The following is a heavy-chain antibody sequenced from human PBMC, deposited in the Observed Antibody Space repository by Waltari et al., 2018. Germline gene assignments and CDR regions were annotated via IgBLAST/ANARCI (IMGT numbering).Heavy chain of an antibody. CDR1: GFTFSSYW. CDR2: IKKDGSEK. J-gene: IGHJ4*02. V-gene: IGHV3-7*01. D-gene: IGHD4-17*01. CDR3: ARVNGDYEHYFDY. Sequence: EVQLVESGGGLVQPGGSLRLSCAASGFTFSSYWMSWVRQAPGKGLEWVAKIKKDGSEKYYVDSVKGRLTISRDNAKNSLYLQMNSLRAEDTAVYYCARVNGDYEHYFDYWGQGTLVTVSS.